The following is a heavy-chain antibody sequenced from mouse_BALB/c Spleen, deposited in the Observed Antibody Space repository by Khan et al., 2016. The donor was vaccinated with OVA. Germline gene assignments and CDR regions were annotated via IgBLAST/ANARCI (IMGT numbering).Heavy chain of an antibody. V-gene: IGHV5-6-5*01. CDR2: ISSGGTT. CDR3: ARDYWFTY. D-gene: IGHD1-1*02. J-gene: IGHJ3*01. CDR1: GFTFSNYA. Sequence: EVELVESGGDLVKPGGSLKLSCAASGFTFSNYAMSWVRQTPEKRLEWVASISSGGTTYYPDSVKGRFTISRDNARNILYLQMNGLRSEDTAMFYCARDYWFTYWGQGTLVTVSA.